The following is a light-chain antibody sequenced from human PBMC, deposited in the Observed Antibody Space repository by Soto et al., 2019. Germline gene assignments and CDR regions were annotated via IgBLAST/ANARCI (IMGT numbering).Light chain of an antibody. CDR1: EGISSY. CDR3: QQYNKWPLT. Sequence: AIRMTQSPSSLSASTGDRVIITCRASEGISSYLAWYQQKPGKAPKLLIYAVSTLPSGIPSRFSGSGSGTEFTLTISSLQSEDFAIYYCQQYNKWPLTFGQGTKVEIK. V-gene: IGKV1-8*01. CDR2: AVS. J-gene: IGKJ1*01.